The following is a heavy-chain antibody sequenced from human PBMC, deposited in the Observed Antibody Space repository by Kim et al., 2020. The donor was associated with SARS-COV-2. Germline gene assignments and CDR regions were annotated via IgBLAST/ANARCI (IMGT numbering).Heavy chain of an antibody. CDR2: ISSSSSYT. CDR1: GFTFSDYY. V-gene: IGHV3-11*05. Sequence: GGSLRLSCAASGFTFSDYYMSWIRQAPGKGLEWVSYISSSSSYTNYADSVKGRFTISRDNAKNSLYLQMNSLRAEDTAVYYCARVGYGSGASFDYWGQGTLVTVSS. D-gene: IGHD3-10*01. CDR3: ARVGYGSGASFDY. J-gene: IGHJ4*02.